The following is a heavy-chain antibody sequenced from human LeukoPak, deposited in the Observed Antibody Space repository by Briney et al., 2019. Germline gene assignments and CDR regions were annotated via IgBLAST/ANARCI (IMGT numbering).Heavy chain of an antibody. CDR1: GGSISSSNW. Sequence: SGTLSLTCAVSGGSISSSNWWSWVRQPPGKGLEWIGEIYHSGSTNYNPSLKSRVTISVDKSKNQFSLKLSSVTAADTAVYYCASHGSGSYYSGFFDYWGQGTLVTVSS. CDR3: ASHGSGSYYSGFFDY. D-gene: IGHD3-10*01. CDR2: IYHSGST. V-gene: IGHV4-4*02. J-gene: IGHJ4*02.